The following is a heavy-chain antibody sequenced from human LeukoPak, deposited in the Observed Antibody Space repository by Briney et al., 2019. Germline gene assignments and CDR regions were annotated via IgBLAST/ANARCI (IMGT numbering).Heavy chain of an antibody. Sequence: SETLSLTCTVSGGSISSYYWSWIRQPPGKGLEWIGYIYTSGSTNYNPSLRSRVTISVDTSKNQFSLKLSSVTAADTAVYYCNVGGYYYYYMDVWGKGTTVTASS. CDR3: NVGGYYYYYMDV. V-gene: IGHV4-4*09. J-gene: IGHJ6*03. CDR2: IYTSGST. D-gene: IGHD3-16*01. CDR1: GGSISSYY.